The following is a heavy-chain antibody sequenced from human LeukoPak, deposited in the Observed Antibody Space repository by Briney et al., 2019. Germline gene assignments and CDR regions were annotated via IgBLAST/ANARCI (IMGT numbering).Heavy chain of an antibody. CDR2: ISGGGGST. CDR1: GFTFSSYA. CDR3: AKEYSRSYYYYIDV. J-gene: IGHJ6*03. V-gene: IGHV3-23*01. Sequence: GGSLRLSCAASGFTFSSYAMSWVRQAPGKGLEWVSGISGGGGSTYYADSVKGRFTISRDNSRNTLYLQMNSLRAEDTAVYYCAKEYSRSYYYYIDVWGKGTTVTVSS. D-gene: IGHD4-11*01.